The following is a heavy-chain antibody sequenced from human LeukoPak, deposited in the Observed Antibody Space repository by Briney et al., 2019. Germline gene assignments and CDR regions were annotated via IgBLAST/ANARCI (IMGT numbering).Heavy chain of an antibody. D-gene: IGHD3-10*01. CDR3: ARVAGGSGSSESDY. CDR2: IRTKPSGYTT. V-gene: IGHV3-73*01. CDR1: RFDLSGFY. Sequence: PGGSLRLSCAASRFDLSGFYVHWVRQTSGRGLEWVGLIRTKPSGYTTVYAASVKGRFTVSRDDSKNTAYLQMNSLGAEDTAVYYCARVAGGSGSSESDYWGQGTLVTVSS. J-gene: IGHJ4*02.